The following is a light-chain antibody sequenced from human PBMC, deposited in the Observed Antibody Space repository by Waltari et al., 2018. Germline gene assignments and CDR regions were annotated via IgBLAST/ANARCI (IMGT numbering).Light chain of an antibody. CDR2: GAS. CDR3: QQYDRSPPNLS. Sequence: EIVMTQSPATLSVSPGERATLSCRASQSIGSDLAWYQQKPGQAPRLLIYGASTRATGIPDRFSGSGSGTDFTLTISRLEPEDFAVYYCQQYDRSPPNLSFGGGTKVETK. J-gene: IGKJ4*01. V-gene: IGKV3-20*01. CDR1: QSIGSD.